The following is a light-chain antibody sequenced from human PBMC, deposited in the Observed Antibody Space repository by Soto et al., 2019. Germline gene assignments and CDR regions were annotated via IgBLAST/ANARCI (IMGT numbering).Light chain of an antibody. J-gene: IGKJ1*01. Sequence: ELVLTQSPGTLSLSPGERATLSCRASQSVSNNYLAWYQQKPGQAPRLLIYGASNRATGIPDRFSGNGSGTEFTLTISSLQPDDFATYYCQQYNTFWTFGPGTKVDIK. CDR1: QSVSNNY. CDR3: QQYNTFWT. V-gene: IGKV3-20*01. CDR2: GAS.